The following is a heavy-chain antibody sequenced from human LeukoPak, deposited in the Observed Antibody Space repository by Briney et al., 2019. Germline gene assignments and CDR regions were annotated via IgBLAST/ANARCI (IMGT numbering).Heavy chain of an antibody. CDR2: ISSSSSTI. V-gene: IGHV3-48*02. Sequence: GGSLRLSCTASGFTFSSYNMNWVRQTPGKGLEWVSYISSSSSTIYYADSVKGRFTISRDNAKNSLYLQMNSLRDGDTAVYYCARAYGGDYGDYDSYFDLWGRGTLVTVSS. CDR3: ARAYGGDYGDYDSYFDL. J-gene: IGHJ2*01. CDR1: GFTFSSYN. D-gene: IGHD4-17*01.